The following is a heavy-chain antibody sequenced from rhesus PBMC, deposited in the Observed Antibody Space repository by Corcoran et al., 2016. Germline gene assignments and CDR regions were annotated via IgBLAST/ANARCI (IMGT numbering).Heavy chain of an antibody. CDR1: GGSISGYYY. Sequence: QVQLQQWGEGLVKPSETLSLTCAVYGGSISGYYYWSWIRQPPGKGLERIGYIYGNSASTNYNPSLKNRVTISKDTSKNQFSLKLSSVTAADTAVYYCARRPPGNSKYWYFDLWGPGTPITISS. CDR3: ARRPPGNSKYWYFDL. V-gene: IGHV4-73*01. CDR2: IYGNSAST. J-gene: IGHJ2*01.